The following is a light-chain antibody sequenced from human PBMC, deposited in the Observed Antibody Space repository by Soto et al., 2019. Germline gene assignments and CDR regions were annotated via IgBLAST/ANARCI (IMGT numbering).Light chain of an antibody. J-gene: IGKJ3*01. CDR3: QQYYSTPFT. CDR2: WAS. V-gene: IGKV4-1*01. Sequence: DIVMTQSPDSLAVSLGERATINCKSSQSVLYSSNNKNYLAWYQQKPGQPPKLLIYWASTRESGVPDRLSGSGSGTDFTLTISSLQAEAVAVYYCQQYYSTPFTFGPGTKVDIK. CDR1: QSVLYSSNNKNY.